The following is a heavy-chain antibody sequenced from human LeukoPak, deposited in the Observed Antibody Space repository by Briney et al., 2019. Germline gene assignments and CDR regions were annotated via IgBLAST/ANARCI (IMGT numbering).Heavy chain of an antibody. CDR3: ASGARYTPYAFDI. CDR2: IYTSGST. D-gene: IGHD3-9*01. CDR1: GGSISSHY. Sequence: KPSETLSLTCTVSGGSISSHYWSWIRQPAGKGLEWIGRIYTSGSTNYNPSLKSRVTMSVDTSKNQFSLKLSSVTAADTAVYYCASGARYTPYAFDIWGQGTMVTVSS. J-gene: IGHJ3*02. V-gene: IGHV4-4*07.